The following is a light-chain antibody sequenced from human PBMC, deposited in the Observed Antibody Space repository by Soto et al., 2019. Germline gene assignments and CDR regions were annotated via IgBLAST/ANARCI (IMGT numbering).Light chain of an antibody. CDR2: AAS. CDR3: QQVNGYPFT. J-gene: IGKJ4*01. Sequence: DIPLTQSPSFLSASVGDTVTITCRASQAISTSLVWYRQKSGMAPKLLVYAASTLHSGVPSRFSGGGSGTDFTLTITGLQPEDFATYSCQQVNGYPFTFGGGTKVEIK. V-gene: IGKV1-9*01. CDR1: QAISTS.